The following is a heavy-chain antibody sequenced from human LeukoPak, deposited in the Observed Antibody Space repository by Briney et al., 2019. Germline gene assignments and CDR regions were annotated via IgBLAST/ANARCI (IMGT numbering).Heavy chain of an antibody. V-gene: IGHV1-2*02. D-gene: IGHD2-15*01. CDR2: INPNSGGT. CDR1: GYTFTGYY. Sequence: ASVKVSCKASGYTFTGYYMHWVRQAPGQGLEWMGWINPNSGGTNYAQKLQGRVTMTTDTSTSTAYMELRSLRSDDTAVYYCARGKYCSGGECYSVRTSYDGFDTWGQGTVVSVSS. CDR3: ARGKYCSGGECYSVRTSYDGFDT. J-gene: IGHJ5*02.